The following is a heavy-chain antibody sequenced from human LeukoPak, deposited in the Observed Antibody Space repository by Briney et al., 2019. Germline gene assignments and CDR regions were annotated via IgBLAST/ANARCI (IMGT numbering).Heavy chain of an antibody. D-gene: IGHD3-9*01. CDR1: GGSISPYH. Sequence: KSSETLSLTCTVSGGSISPYHWSWMRQSPEKGLEWIGYIYYTGTTKYNPSLKSRVTISVDTSKKEIALKLSSVTAADTAVYYCARVGYGILTSADWGQGTLVTVSS. J-gene: IGHJ4*02. CDR2: IYYTGTT. CDR3: ARVGYGILTSAD. V-gene: IGHV4-59*08.